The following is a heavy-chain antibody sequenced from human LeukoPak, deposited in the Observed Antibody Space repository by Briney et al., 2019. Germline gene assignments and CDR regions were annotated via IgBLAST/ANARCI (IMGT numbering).Heavy chain of an antibody. J-gene: IGHJ4*02. CDR2: ISYDGSNK. CDR3: ARDRSYYYDSQAED. D-gene: IGHD3-22*01. CDR1: GFTFSSYA. V-gene: IGHV3-30*04. Sequence: PGGSLRLSCAASGFTFSSYAMHWVRQAPGKGLEWVAVISYDGSNKYYADSVKGRFTISRDNSKNTLYLQMNSLRAEDTAVYYCARDRSYYYDSQAEDWGQGTLVTVSS.